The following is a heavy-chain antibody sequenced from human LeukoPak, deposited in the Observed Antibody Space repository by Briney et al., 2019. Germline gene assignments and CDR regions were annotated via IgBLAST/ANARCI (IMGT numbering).Heavy chain of an antibody. CDR2: SSSSGSTK. Sequence: QPGGSLRLSCAASGFTFSSYEMNWVRQAPGKGLEWVSHSSSSGSTKYYADSVKGRFTISRDNAKNSLYLQMNSLRAEDTAVYYCAGWCSGGSCSNIDYWGQGTLVTVSS. D-gene: IGHD2-15*01. CDR3: AGWCSGGSCSNIDY. J-gene: IGHJ4*02. CDR1: GFTFSSYE. V-gene: IGHV3-48*03.